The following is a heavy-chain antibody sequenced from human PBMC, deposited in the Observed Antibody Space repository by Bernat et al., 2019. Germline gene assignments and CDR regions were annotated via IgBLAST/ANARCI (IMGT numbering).Heavy chain of an antibody. J-gene: IGHJ6*02. CDR3: ARDHEHSSSWYLSPYYYYGMDV. Sequence: EVQLVESGGGLVKPGGSLRLSCAASGFTFSSYSMNWVRQAPGKGLEWVPSISSSSSSYIYYADSVKGRFTISRDNAKNSLYLQMNSLRAEDTAVYYCARDHEHSSSWYLSPYYYYGMDVWGQGTTVTVSS. D-gene: IGHD6-13*01. V-gene: IGHV3-21*01. CDR1: GFTFSSYS. CDR2: ISSSSSSYI.